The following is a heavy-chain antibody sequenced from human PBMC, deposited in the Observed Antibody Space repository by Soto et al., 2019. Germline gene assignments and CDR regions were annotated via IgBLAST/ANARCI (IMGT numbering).Heavy chain of an antibody. CDR3: ATENSDYIWGSYRPDS. CDR1: EFAVISDP. CDR2: IIGSGGST. Sequence: PGCCVRHSGASAEFAVISDPMIWVPQAPRKGLEWVSAIIGSGGSTSYAASVKGRFTISRDNSKNTLYLQMNRLRAEDPAVYYCATENSDYIWGSYRPDSWGQRTLVTVS. J-gene: IGHJ4*02. D-gene: IGHD3-16*02. V-gene: IGHV3-23*01.